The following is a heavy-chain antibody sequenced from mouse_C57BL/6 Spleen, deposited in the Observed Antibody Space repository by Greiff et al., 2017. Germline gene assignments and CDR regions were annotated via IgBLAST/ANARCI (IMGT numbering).Heavy chain of an antibody. CDR3: AREVYYGWGDY. Sequence: VQLQQSGPELVKPGASVKISCKASGYAFSSSWMNWVKQRPGKGLEWIGRIYPGDGDTNYNGKFKGKATLTADKTSSTAYMQLSSLTSVDSAVYFSAREVYYGWGDYWGQGTSGTVSS. D-gene: IGHD2-2*01. V-gene: IGHV1-82*01. CDR2: IYPGDGDT. CDR1: GYAFSSSW. J-gene: IGHJ4*01.